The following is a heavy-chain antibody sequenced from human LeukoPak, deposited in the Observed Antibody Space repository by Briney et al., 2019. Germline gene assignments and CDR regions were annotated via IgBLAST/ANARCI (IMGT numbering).Heavy chain of an antibody. Sequence: ASVKVSCKASGYTFTGYYMHWVRQAPGQGLAWMGWINPNRGGTNYAQKFQGRVTMTRDTSISTAYMELSRLRSDDTAVYYCARAGWYCSGGSCLVGWFDPWGQGTLVTVSS. D-gene: IGHD2-15*01. CDR3: ARAGWYCSGGSCLVGWFDP. J-gene: IGHJ5*02. CDR1: GYTFTGYY. V-gene: IGHV1-2*02. CDR2: INPNRGGT.